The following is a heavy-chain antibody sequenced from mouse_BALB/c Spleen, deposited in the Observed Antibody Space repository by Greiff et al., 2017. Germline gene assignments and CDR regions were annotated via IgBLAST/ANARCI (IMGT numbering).Heavy chain of an antibody. D-gene: IGHD2-14*01. CDR3: ARRETIGTHMDY. J-gene: IGHJ4*01. Sequence: EVQRVESGGGLVQPGGSRKLSCAASGFTFSDYYMYWVRQTPEKRLEWVATISDGGSYTYYPDSVKGRFTISRDNAKNNLYLQMSSLKSEDTAMYYCARRETIGTHMDYWGQGTSVTVSS. CDR1: GFTFSDYY. V-gene: IGHV5-4*02. CDR2: ISDGGSYT.